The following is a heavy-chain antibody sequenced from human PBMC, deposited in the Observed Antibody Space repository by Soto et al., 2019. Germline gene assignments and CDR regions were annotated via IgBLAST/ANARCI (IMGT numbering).Heavy chain of an antibody. J-gene: IGHJ4*02. CDR3: AKSPVRKYQLLSAAEIAADGIDY. CDR2: ISGSGGST. Sequence: GGSLRLSCAASGFTFSSYAMSWVRQAPGKGLEWVSAISGSGGSTYYADSVKGRFTISRDNSKNTLYLQMNSLRAEDTAVYYCAKSPVRKYQLLSAAEIAADGIDYWGQGTLVTVSS. D-gene: IGHD2-2*01. CDR1: GFTFSSYA. V-gene: IGHV3-23*01.